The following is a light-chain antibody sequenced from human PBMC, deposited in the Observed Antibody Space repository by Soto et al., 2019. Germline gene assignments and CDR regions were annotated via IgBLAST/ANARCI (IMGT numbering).Light chain of an antibody. V-gene: IGKV1-39*01. CDR3: QQSYSTPLT. Sequence: QMTQSPSSLSAFVGDGVPITCRASQIISNYLNWYQQKPGKAPKLLIYAASSLQSGVPSRFSGSGSVTGFTLTISSLQPEDFATYYCQQSYSTPLTVGGGTKVDSK. J-gene: IGKJ4*01. CDR1: QIISNY. CDR2: AAS.